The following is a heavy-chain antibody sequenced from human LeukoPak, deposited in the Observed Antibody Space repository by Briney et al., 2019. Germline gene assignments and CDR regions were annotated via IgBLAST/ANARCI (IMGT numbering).Heavy chain of an antibody. CDR3: ARDNGF. CDR1: GFTFTSYW. J-gene: IGHJ4*02. CDR2: IKEDGSEK. V-gene: IGHV3-7*03. Sequence: PGGSLRLSCAASGFTFTSYWMNWVRQAPGKGLEWVANIKEDGSEKYYVDSVKGRFTISRDTAKNSVYLQMNSLRAEDTAVYYCARDNGFWGQGTLVTVSS. D-gene: IGHD2-8*01.